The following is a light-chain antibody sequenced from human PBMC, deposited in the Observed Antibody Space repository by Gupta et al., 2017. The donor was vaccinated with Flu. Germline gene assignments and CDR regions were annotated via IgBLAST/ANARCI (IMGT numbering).Light chain of an antibody. CDR2: QAS. CDR1: ESISSW. J-gene: IGKJ1*01. CDR3: QQYNNYWT. V-gene: IGKV1-5*03. Sequence: DIQMTQSPSTLSASVGDRVTITCRARESISSWLAWYQQKAGKAPKLLIYQASSLESGDPSRFSGSGAGTEFTLTISSLQPDDFATYYCQQYNNYWTFGQGTKVEIK.